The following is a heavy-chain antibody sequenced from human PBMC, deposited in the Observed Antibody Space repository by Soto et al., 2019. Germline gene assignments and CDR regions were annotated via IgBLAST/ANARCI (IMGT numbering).Heavy chain of an antibody. J-gene: IGHJ6*02. CDR3: ARVCGGDCHHGMDV. Sequence: SETLSLTCTVSGGSISSGGYYWSWIRQHPGKGLEWIGYIYYSGSTYYNPSLKSRVTISVDTSKIHFSLKVSSVTASDTAVYYWARVCGGDCHHGMDVWGQGTTVTVSS. V-gene: IGHV4-31*03. D-gene: IGHD2-21*02. CDR2: IYYSGST. CDR1: GGSISSGGYY.